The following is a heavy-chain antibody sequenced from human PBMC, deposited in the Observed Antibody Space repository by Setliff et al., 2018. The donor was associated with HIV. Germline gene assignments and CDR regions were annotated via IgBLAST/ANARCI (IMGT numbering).Heavy chain of an antibody. CDR1: RFTFNNYG. D-gene: IGHD5-18*01. CDR2: IWYDGTNK. Sequence: GESLKISCEASRFTFNNYGMHWVRQAPGEGLEWVAVIWYDGTNKYYADSVKGRFTISRDNSKNTLYLEMASLGVEDTAVYYCAREELSAFSYGDRYWYFSLWGRGTLVTVSS. J-gene: IGHJ2*01. V-gene: IGHV3-33*08. CDR3: AREELSAFSYGDRYWYFSL.